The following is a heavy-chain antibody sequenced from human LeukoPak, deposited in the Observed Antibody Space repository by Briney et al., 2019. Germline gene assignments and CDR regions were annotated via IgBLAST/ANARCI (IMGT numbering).Heavy chain of an antibody. CDR1: GFTFSSSS. D-gene: IGHD3-22*01. CDR2: ISSSSSYI. Sequence: GGSLRLSCAASGFTFSSSSMNWVRQAPGKGLEWVSSISSSSSYIYYADSVKGRFTISRDNAKNSLYLQMNSLRAEDTAVYYCAKDPTYYYDSSGYWFDPWGQGTLVTVSS. V-gene: IGHV3-21*01. CDR3: AKDPTYYYDSSGYWFDP. J-gene: IGHJ5*02.